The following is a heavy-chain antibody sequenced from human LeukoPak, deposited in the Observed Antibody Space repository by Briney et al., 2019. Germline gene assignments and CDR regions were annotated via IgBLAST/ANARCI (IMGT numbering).Heavy chain of an antibody. Sequence: SETLSLTCTVSGGSISSSSYYWGWIRQPPGKGLEWIGSIYYSGSTYYNPSLKSRVTISVDTSKNQFSLKLSSVTAADTAVYYCATERFLEWLPDYWGQGTLVTVSS. CDR1: GGSISSSSYY. CDR2: IYYSGST. CDR3: ATERFLEWLPDY. V-gene: IGHV4-39*07. D-gene: IGHD3-3*01. J-gene: IGHJ4*02.